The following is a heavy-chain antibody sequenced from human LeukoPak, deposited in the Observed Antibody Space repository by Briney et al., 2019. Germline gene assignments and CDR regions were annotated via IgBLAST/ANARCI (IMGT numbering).Heavy chain of an antibody. CDR1: GFTFSSYW. CDR3: AREAYYDSSGSFDY. J-gene: IGHJ4*02. D-gene: IGHD3-22*01. CDR2: IKDDGRQK. Sequence: GGSLRLSCAASGFTFSSYWMSWVRQAPGKGLEWVANIKDDGRQKYYVDSVKGRFTISRDNAENSLSLQMNSLRAEDTAVYYCAREAYYDSSGSFDYWGQGTLVTVSS. V-gene: IGHV3-7*03.